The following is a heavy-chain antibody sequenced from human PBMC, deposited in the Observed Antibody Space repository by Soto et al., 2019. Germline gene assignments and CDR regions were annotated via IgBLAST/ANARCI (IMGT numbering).Heavy chain of an antibody. CDR1: GFTFSSYW. CDR3: ARVEAGAAEEDAFDI. CDR2: IKQDGSEK. J-gene: IGHJ3*02. D-gene: IGHD1-26*01. V-gene: IGHV3-7*01. Sequence: EVQLVESGGGLVQPGGSLRLSCAASGFTFSSYWMSWVRQAPGKGLEWVANIKQDGSEKYYVDSVKGRFTISRDNAKNSLYLQMNSLRAEDTAVYYCARVEAGAAEEDAFDIWGQGTMVTVSS.